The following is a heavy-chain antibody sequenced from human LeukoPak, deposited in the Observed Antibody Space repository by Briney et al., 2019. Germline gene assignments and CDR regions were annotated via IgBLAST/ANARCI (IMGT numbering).Heavy chain of an antibody. CDR3: ARLPGGDYYDSSGLRGGFDY. CDR2: MNPNSGNT. J-gene: IGHJ4*02. D-gene: IGHD3-22*01. CDR1: GYTFTSYD. V-gene: IGHV1-8*01. Sequence: GASVKVSCKASGYTFTSYDINWVRQATGQGLEWMGWMNPNSGNTGYAQKFQGRVTMTRNTSISTAYMELSSLRSEDTAVYYCARLPGGDYYDSSGLRGGFDYWGQGTLVTVSS.